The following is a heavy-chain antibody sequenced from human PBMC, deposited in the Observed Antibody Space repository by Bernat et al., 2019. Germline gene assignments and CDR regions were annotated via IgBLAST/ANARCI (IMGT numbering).Heavy chain of an antibody. CDR2: ISGRGGTT. V-gene: IGHV3-23*01. J-gene: IGHJ5*02. CDR3: AKDSSGLYYGFDP. D-gene: IGHD3-10*01. Sequence: EVQLLESGGGLVQPGGSLRLSCAASGFTFSHYAMSWVRQAPGKGLEWVSAISGRGGTTYYADSVKGRFTISRDNSKNTLYLQMSSLRAEDTAVYYWAKDSSGLYYGFDPWGQGNLVTVSS. CDR1: GFTFSHYA.